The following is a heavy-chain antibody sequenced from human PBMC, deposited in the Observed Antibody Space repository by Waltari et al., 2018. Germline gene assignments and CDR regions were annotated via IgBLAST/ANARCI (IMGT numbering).Heavy chain of an antibody. CDR2: ISSSSSTI. D-gene: IGHD3-22*01. CDR1: GFTFSSYS. CDR3: ARSLEHKSSGYYSVY. J-gene: IGHJ4*02. V-gene: IGHV3-48*04. Sequence: EVQLVESGGGLVQPGGSLRLSCAASGFTFSSYSMNWVRQAPGKGLEWVSYISSSSSTIYYADSVKGRFTISRDNAKNSLYLQMNSLRAEDTAVYYCARSLEHKSSGYYSVYWGQGTLVTVSS.